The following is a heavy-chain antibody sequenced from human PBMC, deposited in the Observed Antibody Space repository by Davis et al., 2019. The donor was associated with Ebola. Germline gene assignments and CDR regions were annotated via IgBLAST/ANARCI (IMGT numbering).Heavy chain of an antibody. CDR1: GYTFTSYY. CDR2: MNPNSGNT. J-gene: IGHJ4*02. V-gene: IGHV1-8*02. CDR3: AIKTRQQDY. D-gene: IGHD6-13*01. Sequence: AASVKVSCKASGYTFTSYYMHWVRQAPGQGLEWMGWMNPNSGNTGYAQKFQGRVTMTRDTSISTAYMELSSLRSEDAAVYYCAIKTRQQDYWGQGTLVTVSS.